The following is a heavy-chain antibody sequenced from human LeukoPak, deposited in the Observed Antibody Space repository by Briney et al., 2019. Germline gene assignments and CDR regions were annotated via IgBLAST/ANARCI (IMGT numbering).Heavy chain of an antibody. CDR3: ARAPYYDILAGPPNNDY. Sequence: GGSLRLSCAASGFTFSNAWMSWVRQAPGKGLEWVSYISSSGSSIYYADSVKGRFTISRDNAKNSLYLQMNSLRAEDTAVYYCARAPYYDILAGPPNNDYWGQGTLVSVSS. J-gene: IGHJ4*02. CDR1: GFTFSNAW. CDR2: ISSSGSSI. V-gene: IGHV3-11*04. D-gene: IGHD3-9*01.